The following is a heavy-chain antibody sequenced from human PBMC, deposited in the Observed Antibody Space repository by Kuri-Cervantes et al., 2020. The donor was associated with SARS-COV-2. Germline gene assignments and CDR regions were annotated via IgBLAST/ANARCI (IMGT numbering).Heavy chain of an antibody. D-gene: IGHD4-11*01. CDR1: GGSISSSSYY. Sequence: SETLSLTCTVSGGSISSSSYYWGWIRQPPGKGLEWIGSIYYSGSTYYNPSLKSRVTISVDTSKNQFSLRLSSVTAADTAVYYCARGGAYSKSTDYWGQGNLVTVSS. CDR3: ARGGAYSKSTDY. CDR2: IYYSGST. J-gene: IGHJ4*02. V-gene: IGHV4-39*07.